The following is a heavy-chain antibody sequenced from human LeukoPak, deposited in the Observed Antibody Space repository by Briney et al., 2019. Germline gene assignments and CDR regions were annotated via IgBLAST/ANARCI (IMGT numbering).Heavy chain of an antibody. V-gene: IGHV1-46*01. CDR2: INPSGDST. CDR1: GYTFTSYY. J-gene: IGHJ6*03. Sequence: ASVKVSCKASGYTFTSYYMHWVRQAPGQGLEWMGIINPSGDSTSYAQKFQGRVTMTRDTSTSTVYMELSSLRSEDTAVYYCARAWDTAMVKTVMNYYYMDVWGKGTTVTVSS. D-gene: IGHD5-18*01. CDR3: ARAWDTAMVKTVMNYYYMDV.